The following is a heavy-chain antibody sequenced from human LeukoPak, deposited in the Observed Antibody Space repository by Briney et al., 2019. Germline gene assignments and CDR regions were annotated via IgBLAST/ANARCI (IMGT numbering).Heavy chain of an antibody. J-gene: IGHJ3*02. D-gene: IGHD3-3*01. Sequence: GGSLRLSCAASGFTFSSYSMNWVRQAPGKGLEWVSSISSSSSYIYYADSVKGRFTVSRDNAKNSLYLQMNSLRAEDTAVYYCARVLVGSSRAYYDFWSGSLGEDASDIWGQGTMVTVSS. CDR3: ARVLVGSSRAYYDFWSGSLGEDASDI. CDR1: GFTFSSYS. V-gene: IGHV3-21*01. CDR2: ISSSSSYI.